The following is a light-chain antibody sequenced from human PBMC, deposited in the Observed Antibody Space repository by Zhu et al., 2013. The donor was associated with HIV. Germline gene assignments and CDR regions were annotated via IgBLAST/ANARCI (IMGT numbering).Light chain of an antibody. CDR3: QQYGRSLT. J-gene: IGKJ3*01. V-gene: IGKV3-20*01. CDR2: GAS. Sequence: ETVLTQSPATLSLSPGERATLACRASQSVSNYLAWYQQKPGQAPRLLIYGASTRATGIPDRFSGSGSGTDFTLTISRLEPEDFAVYYCQQYGRSLTFGPGTKVDIK. CDR1: QSVSNY.